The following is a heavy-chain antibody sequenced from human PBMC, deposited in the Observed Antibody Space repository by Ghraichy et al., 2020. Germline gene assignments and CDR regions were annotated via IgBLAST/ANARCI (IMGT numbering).Heavy chain of an antibody. D-gene: IGHD3-16*02. CDR2: ISSSSSYI. Sequence: GGSLRLSCAASGFTFSSYSMNWVRQAPGKGLEWVSSISSSSSYIYYADSVKGRFTISRDNAKNSLYLQMNSLRAEDTAVYYCARDKSRTHLGELSYQDAFDIWGQGTMVTVSS. CDR1: GFTFSSYS. J-gene: IGHJ3*02. V-gene: IGHV3-21*01. CDR3: ARDKSRTHLGELSYQDAFDI.